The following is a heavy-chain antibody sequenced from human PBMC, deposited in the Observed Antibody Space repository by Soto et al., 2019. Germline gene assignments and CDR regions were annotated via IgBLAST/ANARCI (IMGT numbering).Heavy chain of an antibody. CDR2: INPGDSDT. Sequence: PGASLKLSCTGSRYRLSNYWIRWVLQMPGKGLAWMGIINPGDSDTRYSPSFQGQVTISADKSISTAYLQWSSLKASDPAMYFCWGSLTAGTVVDYWGQGTLVTVS. J-gene: IGHJ4*02. CDR1: RYRLSNYW. D-gene: IGHD3-16*01. V-gene: IGHV5-51*01. CDR3: WGSLTAGTVVDY.